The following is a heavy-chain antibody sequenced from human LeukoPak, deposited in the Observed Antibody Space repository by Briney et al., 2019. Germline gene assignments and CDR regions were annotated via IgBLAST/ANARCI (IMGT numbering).Heavy chain of an antibody. J-gene: IGHJ4*02. V-gene: IGHV4-34*01. CDR3: ARWMIGTTFFDY. D-gene: IGHD1-7*01. CDR1: GGSFSGYY. CDR2: INHSGST. Sequence: SETLSLTCAVYGGSFSGYYWSWIRQPPGKGLEWIGEINHSGSTNYNPSLKSRVTISVDTSKNQFSLKLSSVTAADTAVYYCARWMIGTTFFDYWGQGTLVTVSS.